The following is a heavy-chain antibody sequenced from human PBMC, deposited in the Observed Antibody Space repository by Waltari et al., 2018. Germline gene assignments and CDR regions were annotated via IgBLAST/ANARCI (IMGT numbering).Heavy chain of an antibody. CDR1: GFTFSSYA. CDR3: AKDPIVVVTAIFDY. V-gene: IGHV3-23*01. J-gene: IGHJ4*02. D-gene: IGHD2-21*02. Sequence: EVQLLESGGGLVQPGGSLRLSCAASGFTFSSYAMSWVRQAPGKGLVWVSAIGGSGGSTYYADSVKGRFTISRDNSKNTLYLQMNSLRAEDTAVYYCAKDPIVVVTAIFDYWGQGTLVTVSS. CDR2: IGGSGGST.